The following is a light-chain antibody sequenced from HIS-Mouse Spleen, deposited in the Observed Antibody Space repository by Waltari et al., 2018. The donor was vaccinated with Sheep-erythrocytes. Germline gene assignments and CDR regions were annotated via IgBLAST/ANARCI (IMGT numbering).Light chain of an antibody. Sequence: TQPPSVSGSPGQSVTISCTGTSSDVGGYNYVSWYQQKPGQAPRLLIYDASNRATGIPARFSGSGSGTDFTLTISSLEPEDFAVYYCQQRSNWYTFGQGTKLEIK. J-gene: IGKJ2*01. CDR1: DVGGYNY. CDR2: DAS. CDR3: QQRSNWYT. V-gene: IGKV3-11*01.